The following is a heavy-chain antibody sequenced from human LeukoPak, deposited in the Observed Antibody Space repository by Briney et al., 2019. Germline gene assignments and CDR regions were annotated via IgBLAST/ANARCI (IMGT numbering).Heavy chain of an antibody. CDR2: ISAYNGNT. D-gene: IGHD2-2*01. CDR1: GYTFTSYG. Sequence: ASVKVSCKASGYTFTSYGISWVRQAPGQGLEWMGWISAYNGNTNYAQRLQGRVTMTTDTSTSTAYMELRSLRSDGTAVYYCARDSAPLLPAANDYWGQGTLVTVSS. V-gene: IGHV1-18*01. J-gene: IGHJ4*02. CDR3: ARDSAPLLPAANDY.